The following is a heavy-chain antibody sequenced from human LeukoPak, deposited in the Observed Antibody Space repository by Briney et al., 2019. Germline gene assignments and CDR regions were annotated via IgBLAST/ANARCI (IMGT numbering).Heavy chain of an antibody. Sequence: ASVKVSCKASGYTFTGYYIHWVRQAPGQGLEWMGWINPTHGGTNYAQKFQGRVTMTRDTSISTAYMELSRLRSNDTAVYYCAREEGIAVAGTDYWGQGTLVTVSS. CDR1: GYTFTGYY. V-gene: IGHV1-2*02. CDR2: INPTHGGT. CDR3: AREEGIAVAGTDY. J-gene: IGHJ4*02. D-gene: IGHD6-19*01.